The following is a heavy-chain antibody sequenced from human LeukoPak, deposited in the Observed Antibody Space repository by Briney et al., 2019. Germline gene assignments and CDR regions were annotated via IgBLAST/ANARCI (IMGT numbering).Heavy chain of an antibody. D-gene: IGHD3-16*01. J-gene: IGHJ4*02. CDR2: INHSGST. Sequence: SETLSLTCAVYGGSFSGYYWSWIRQPPGKGLEWIGEINHSGSTNYNPSLKSRVTISVDTSKNQFSLKLSSVTAADTAVYYCARITKLQYFDYWGQGTLVTVSS. V-gene: IGHV4-34*01. CDR3: ARITKLQYFDY. CDR1: GGSFSGYY.